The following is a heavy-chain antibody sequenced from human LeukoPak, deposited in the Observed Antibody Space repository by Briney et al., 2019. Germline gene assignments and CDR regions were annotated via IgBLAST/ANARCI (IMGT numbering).Heavy chain of an antibody. CDR2: IYYSGRT. J-gene: IGHJ5*02. CDR1: GGSLTSSNQY. V-gene: IGHV4-39*01. CDR3: ARPLRFLEFNWFDP. Sequence: PSETLSLTCSVVGGSLTSSNQYWGWIRQPPGKGLEWIGSIYYSGRTYYNPSLKSRATISVDTSKNQFSLKLSSVTAADMAVYYCARPLRFLEFNWFDPWGQGTLVTVSS. D-gene: IGHD3-3*01.